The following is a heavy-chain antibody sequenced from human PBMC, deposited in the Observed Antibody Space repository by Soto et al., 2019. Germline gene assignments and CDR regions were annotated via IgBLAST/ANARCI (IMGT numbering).Heavy chain of an antibody. CDR1: GITFSTYA. CDR3: AKAPGYCSGGTCFDD. CDR2: ISVSGAYS. J-gene: IGHJ4*02. D-gene: IGHD2-15*01. Sequence: GGSLRLSCAASGITFSTYAMSWVRQAPGKGLECVATISVSGAYSYYADSVKGRFTVSRDISKNTLYLQMNSLRAEDTAVYFCAKAPGYCSGGTCFDDWGQGTLVTVSS. V-gene: IGHV3-23*01.